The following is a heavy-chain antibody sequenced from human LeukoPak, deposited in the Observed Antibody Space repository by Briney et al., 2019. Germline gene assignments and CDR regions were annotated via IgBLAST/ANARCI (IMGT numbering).Heavy chain of an antibody. J-gene: IGHJ4*02. CDR3: ARGRSRFGELFPTYFDY. V-gene: IGHV4-34*01. CDR1: GGSFSGYY. Sequence: SETLSLTCAVYGGSFSGYYWSWIRQPPGKGLEWIGEINHSGSTNYNPSLKSRVTISVDSSKNQFSLKLSSVTAADTAVYYCARGRSRFGELFPTYFDYWGQGTLVTVSS. CDR2: INHSGST. D-gene: IGHD3-10*01.